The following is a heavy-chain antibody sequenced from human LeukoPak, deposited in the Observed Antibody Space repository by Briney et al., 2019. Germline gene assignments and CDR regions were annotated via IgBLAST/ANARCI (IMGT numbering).Heavy chain of an antibody. CDR1: GFPFSSHW. Sequence: GGSLRLSCTGSGFPFSSHWMSWVRQAPGRGLEWVANIKEDGSETYYLDSVKGRFTISRDNSKNTLYLQMNSLRAEDTAVYYCAKERTVTTSRFFDYWGQGTLVTVSS. V-gene: IGHV3-7*03. CDR3: AKERTVTTSRFFDY. CDR2: IKEDGSET. J-gene: IGHJ4*02. D-gene: IGHD4-17*01.